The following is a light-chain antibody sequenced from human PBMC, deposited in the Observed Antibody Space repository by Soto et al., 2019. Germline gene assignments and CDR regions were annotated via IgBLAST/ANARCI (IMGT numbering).Light chain of an antibody. J-gene: IGLJ2*01. CDR3: SSYTSNNTLVI. V-gene: IGLV2-14*03. CDR2: EVT. CDR1: SSDVGGYNY. Sequence: QSALTQPASVSGSPGQSITISCTGTSSDVGGYNYVSWYQQHPGKAPKLMIYEVTHRPSGVSNRFSGSKSGNTASLTISGLQTEDEADYYCSSYTSNNTLVIFGGGTQLTVL.